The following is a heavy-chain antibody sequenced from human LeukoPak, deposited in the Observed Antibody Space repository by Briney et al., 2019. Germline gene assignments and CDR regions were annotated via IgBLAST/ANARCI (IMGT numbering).Heavy chain of an antibody. CDR1: GFTVSSNS. J-gene: IGHJ4*02. CDR2: LFSGGSA. D-gene: IGHD2-15*01. CDR3: ARFHRGWYFDY. Sequence: PGGSLRLSCVASGFTVSSNSMNWVRQAPGKGLEWVSILFSGGSALYADSVKGRFTISGDNSKNTLYLQMNSLRAEDTAVYYCARFHRGWYFDYWGQGTLVTVSS. V-gene: IGHV3-53*01.